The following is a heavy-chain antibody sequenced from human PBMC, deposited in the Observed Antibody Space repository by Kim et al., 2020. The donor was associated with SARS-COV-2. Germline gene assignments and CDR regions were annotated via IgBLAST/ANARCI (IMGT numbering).Heavy chain of an antibody. CDR3: ARLRYYYYYYGMDV. J-gene: IGHJ6*02. Sequence: SETLSLTCAVYGGSFSGYYWSWIRQPPGKGLEWIGEINHSGSTNYNPSLKSRVTISVDTSKNQFSLKLSSVTAADTAVYYCARLRYYYYYYGMDVWGQGTTVTVSS. CDR2: INHSGST. V-gene: IGHV4-34*01. CDR1: GGSFSGYY.